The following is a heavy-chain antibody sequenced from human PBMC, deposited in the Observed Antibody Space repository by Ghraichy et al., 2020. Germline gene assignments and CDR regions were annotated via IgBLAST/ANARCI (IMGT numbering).Heavy chain of an antibody. CDR2: IYPGDSDT. V-gene: IGHV5-51*01. CDR1: GYSFTSYW. Sequence: GESLNISCKGSGYSFTSYWIGWVRQMPGKGLEWMGIIYPGDSDTRYSTSFQGQVTISADKSISTAYLQWSSLKASDTAMYYCATGAAAGTKGGGSDAFDIWGQGTMVTVSS. CDR3: ATGAAAGTKGGGSDAFDI. D-gene: IGHD6-13*01. J-gene: IGHJ3*02.